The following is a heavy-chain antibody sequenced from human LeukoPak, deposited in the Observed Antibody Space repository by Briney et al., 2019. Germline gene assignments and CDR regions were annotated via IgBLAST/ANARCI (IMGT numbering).Heavy chain of an antibody. CDR1: GGTFTSYA. D-gene: IGHD4-17*01. CDR3: ATQPDYGDYSADYFDY. Sequence: SVTVSCTASGGTFTSYAISWVRQAPGQGREWMGGIIPIFGTANYAQKFQGRVTITADEATSTAYTELSRVRSEDTAVYYCATQPDYGDYSADYFDYWGQGTLVTVSS. J-gene: IGHJ4*02. V-gene: IGHV1-69*13. CDR2: IIPIFGTA.